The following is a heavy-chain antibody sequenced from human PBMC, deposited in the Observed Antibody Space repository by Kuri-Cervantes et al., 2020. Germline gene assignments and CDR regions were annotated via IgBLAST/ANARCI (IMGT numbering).Heavy chain of an antibody. CDR2: IHHSGNT. CDR1: GYSIRSGNY. CDR3: ATSEYASGSLN. D-gene: IGHD3-10*01. J-gene: IGHJ4*02. Sequence: SETLSLTCTVSGYSIRSGNYWGWIRQPPGKGLEWIGNIHHSGNTNYESSLKSRVTISVDTSKNQISLKLKSVTAADTAVYYCATSEYASGSLNWGQGTLVTVSS. V-gene: IGHV4-38-2*02.